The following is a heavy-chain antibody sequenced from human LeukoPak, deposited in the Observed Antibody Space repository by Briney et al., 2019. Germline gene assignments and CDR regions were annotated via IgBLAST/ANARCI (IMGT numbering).Heavy chain of an antibody. D-gene: IGHD3-10*01. J-gene: IGHJ3*02. V-gene: IGHV3-23*01. CDR2: ISGSDGST. Sequence: PGGSLRLSCAASGFTFSSYAMSWVRQAPGRGLEWVSAISGSDGSTYYADSVKGRFTISRDNSKSTLFLQVNSLRAEDTALYYCAKFRGLTFDNAFDIWGQGTMVTVSS. CDR3: AKFRGLTFDNAFDI. CDR1: GFTFSSYA.